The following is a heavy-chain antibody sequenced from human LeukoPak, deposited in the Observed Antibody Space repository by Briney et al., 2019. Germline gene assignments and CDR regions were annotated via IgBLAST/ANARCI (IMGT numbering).Heavy chain of an antibody. V-gene: IGHV4-28*03. D-gene: IGHD2-15*01. CDR2: IYYSGSI. CDR1: GYSISSSNW. CDR3: AGEDIVVVVAATPIVYWFDP. J-gene: IGHJ5*02. Sequence: SETLSLTCAVSGYSISSSNWWGWIRQPPGKGLEWIGYIYYSGSIYYNPSLKSRVTMSVDTSKNQFSLKLSSVTAADTAVYYCAGEDIVVVVAATPIVYWFDPWGQGTLVTVSS.